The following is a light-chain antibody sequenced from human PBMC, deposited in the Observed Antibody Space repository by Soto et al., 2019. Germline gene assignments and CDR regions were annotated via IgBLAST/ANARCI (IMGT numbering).Light chain of an antibody. V-gene: IGLV2-14*01. CDR1: SSDVGGYNY. CDR3: SSSTSSSIAYV. Sequence: QSALTQPASVSGSPGQSITISCTGTSSDVGGYNYVSWYQQHPGKAPKLMIYDVTNRPSGVSNRFSGSKSGNTASLTISGRQADDEADDYCSSSTSSSIAYVFGTGTKLTVL. J-gene: IGLJ1*01. CDR2: DVT.